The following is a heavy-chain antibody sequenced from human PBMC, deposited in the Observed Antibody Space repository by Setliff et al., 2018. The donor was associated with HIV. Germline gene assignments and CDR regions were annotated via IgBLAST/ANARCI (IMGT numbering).Heavy chain of an antibody. J-gene: IGHJ3*02. D-gene: IGHD3-3*01. CDR2: ITSDGSTT. Sequence: GGSLRLSCAASGFTFSSYWMHWVRQAPGQGLVWVSRITSDGSTTAYADSVKGRFTISRDNSKNTLYLQMNSLRAEDTAVYYCARGFVLRFLEWSMPDAFDIWGQGTMVTVSS. CDR1: GFTFSSYW. V-gene: IGHV3-74*01. CDR3: ARGFVLRFLEWSMPDAFDI.